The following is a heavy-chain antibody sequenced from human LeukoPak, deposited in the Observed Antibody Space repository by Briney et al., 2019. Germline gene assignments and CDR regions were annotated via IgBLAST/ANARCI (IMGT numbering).Heavy chain of an antibody. CDR2: INTNTGNP. D-gene: IGHD5-18*01. CDR1: GYTFTSYA. CDR3: ARDISWGYSYGGYRY. V-gene: IGHV7-4-1*02. Sequence: GASVKVSCKASGYTFTSYAMNWVRQAPGQGLEWMGWINTNTGNPTYAQGFTGRFVFSLDTSVSTAYLQISSLKAGDTAVYYCARDISWGYSYGGYRYWGQRTLVTVSS. J-gene: IGHJ4*02.